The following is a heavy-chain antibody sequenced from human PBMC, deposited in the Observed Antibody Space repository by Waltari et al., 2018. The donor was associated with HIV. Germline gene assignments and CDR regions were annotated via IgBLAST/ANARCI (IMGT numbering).Heavy chain of an antibody. CDR2: ISGSGGST. J-gene: IGHJ3*02. CDR3: AKEGIIVITDAFDI. Sequence: EVQLLESGGGLVQPGGPLRLSCAASGLPFRNYAMSWVRQAPGKGLEWVSSISGSGGSTYYADSVKGRFTVSRDNSKDTLFLQMNSLRAEDTALYYCAKEGIIVITDAFDIWGQGTMVIVSS. CDR1: GLPFRNYA. V-gene: IGHV3-23*01. D-gene: IGHD3-22*01.